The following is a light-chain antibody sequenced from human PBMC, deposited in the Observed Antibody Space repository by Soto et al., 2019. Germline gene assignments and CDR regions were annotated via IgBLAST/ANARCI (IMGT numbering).Light chain of an antibody. CDR1: HSLVHGDGNTY. J-gene: IGKJ2*01. Sequence: VMTQTPLSSPVALGQPASISCRSTHSLVHGDGNTYLSWLHQRPGQPPRLLIYKISKRFAGVPDRVSGSGAGTDFTLRISGVEADDVEVYYCMQDTYPYTFGQGTKLEIK. CDR2: KIS. CDR3: MQDTYPYT. V-gene: IGKV2-24*01.